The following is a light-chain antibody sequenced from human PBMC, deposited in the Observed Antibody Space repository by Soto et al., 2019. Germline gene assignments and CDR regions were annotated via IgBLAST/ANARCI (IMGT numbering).Light chain of an antibody. CDR2: EVS. CDR3: SSYTSGSTPFV. V-gene: IGLV2-14*01. CDR1: SSDVGGYNY. J-gene: IGLJ1*01. Sequence: QSVLTQPASVSGSPGQSITISCTGTSSDVGGYNYVSWYQQYPGKAPKLMIYEVSNRPSGVSNRFSGSKFGSSASLTISGLQAEDEADYYCSSYTSGSTPFVFGSGTKLTVL.